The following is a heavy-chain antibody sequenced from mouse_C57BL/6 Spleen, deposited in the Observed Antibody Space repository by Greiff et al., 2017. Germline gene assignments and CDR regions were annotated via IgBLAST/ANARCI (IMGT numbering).Heavy chain of an antibody. D-gene: IGHD4-1*01. J-gene: IGHJ2*01. Sequence: QVQLQQSGAELVRPGASVTLSCKASGYTFTDYEMHWVKQTPVHGLEWIGAIDPETGGTAYNQKFKGKAILNADKSSSTAYMELRSLTSEDSAVYYCTRQTGFDYWGQGTTLTVSS. V-gene: IGHV1-15*01. CDR1: GYTFTDYE. CDR2: IDPETGGT. CDR3: TRQTGFDY.